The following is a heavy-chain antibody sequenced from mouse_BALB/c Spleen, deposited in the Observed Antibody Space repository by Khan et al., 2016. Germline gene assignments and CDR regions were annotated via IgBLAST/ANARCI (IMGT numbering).Heavy chain of an antibody. CDR3: ARGAMVTTGWYFDV. Sequence: QIQLVQSGPELKKPGETVKISCKASGYTFTNSGMNWVKQAPGKGLKWVGWINTYTGEPTYADDFKGRFALSLETSASTAYLQINNLKNEDMTTYFCARGAMVTTGWYFDVWGTGTTVTVSS. J-gene: IGHJ1*03. V-gene: IGHV9-1*02. CDR2: INTYTGEP. CDR1: GYTFTNSG. D-gene: IGHD2-2*01.